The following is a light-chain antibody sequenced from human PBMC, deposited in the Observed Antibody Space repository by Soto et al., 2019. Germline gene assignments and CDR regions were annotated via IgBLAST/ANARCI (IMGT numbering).Light chain of an antibody. CDR2: ETS. CDR1: QSISDT. J-gene: IGKJ1*01. CDR3: QQYGNSPT. V-gene: IGKV3-20*01. Sequence: EIVMTQSPVTLSVSPGGRATLSCRASQSISDTLAWYQQKPGQAPRLIIYETSSRMTGIPDRFSGSGSGTDFTLTISRLEPEDFAVYYCQQYGNSPTFGQGTKVDIK.